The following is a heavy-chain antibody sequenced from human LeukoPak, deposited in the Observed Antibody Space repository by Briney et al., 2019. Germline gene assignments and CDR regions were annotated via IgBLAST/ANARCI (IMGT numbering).Heavy chain of an antibody. CDR3: ARGATYAYYQDY. Sequence: GGSLRLSCAASGFTFSSYWMHWVRQAPGKGLVWVSRINSDGSSTSYADSVKGRFTISRDNAKNTLYLQMNSLRAEDTAVYYCARGATYAYYQDYWGQGTLVTVSS. CDR1: GFTFSSYW. CDR2: INSDGSST. J-gene: IGHJ4*02. D-gene: IGHD1-26*01. V-gene: IGHV3-74*01.